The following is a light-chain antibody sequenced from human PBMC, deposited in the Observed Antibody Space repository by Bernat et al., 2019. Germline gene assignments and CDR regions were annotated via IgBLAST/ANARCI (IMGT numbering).Light chain of an antibody. Sequence: DIVMTQSPLSLPVTPGEPASISCRSSQSLLHRKGYNYLDWYLQKPGQSPQLLIYLGSNRASGVPDRLSGGGSGTDVTLRISRVEAEDVGVYYCLQALQSPPTFGQGNKVEIK. CDR3: LQALQSPPT. CDR1: QSLLHRKGYNY. CDR2: LGS. V-gene: IGKV2-28*01. J-gene: IGKJ1*01.